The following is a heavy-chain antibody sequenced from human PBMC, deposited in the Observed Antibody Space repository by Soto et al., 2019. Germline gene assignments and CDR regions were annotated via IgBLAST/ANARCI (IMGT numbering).Heavy chain of an antibody. J-gene: IGHJ6*02. V-gene: IGHV3-48*02. Sequence: SGGSLRLSCAASGFTFIVHSMNWVRRAPGKGLEWVSYISSTSSARYYADSVRGRFTISRDNVKYSLYLQMNSLTDEDTAVYYCARDSDIYYGMDVWGQGTTVTVSS. CDR1: GFTFIVHS. CDR2: ISSTSSAR. CDR3: ARDSDIYYGMDV. D-gene: IGHD3-9*01.